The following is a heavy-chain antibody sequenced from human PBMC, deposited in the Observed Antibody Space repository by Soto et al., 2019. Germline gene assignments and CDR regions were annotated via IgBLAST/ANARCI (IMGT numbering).Heavy chain of an antibody. V-gene: IGHV3-33*01. Sequence: GGSLRFSCAASGFTFSSYGMHWVRQAPGKGLEWVAVIWYDGSNKYYADSVKGRFTISRDNSKNTLYLQMNSLRAEDTAVYYCAREMATIRDAFDIWGQGTMVTVSS. J-gene: IGHJ3*02. D-gene: IGHD5-12*01. CDR3: AREMATIRDAFDI. CDR2: IWYDGSNK. CDR1: GFTFSSYG.